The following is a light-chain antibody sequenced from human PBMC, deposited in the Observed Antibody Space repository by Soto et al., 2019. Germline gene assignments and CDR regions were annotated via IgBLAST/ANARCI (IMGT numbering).Light chain of an antibody. CDR3: LQYNSYPLT. V-gene: IGKV1-5*03. Sequence: DIQMTQSPSTLSASVGDRVTLTCRASQTINRWLAWYQQRPGKAPKLLIHKASTLEGGVPSRFSGSASGPEFTLPISSLQRDDFATYYCLQYNSYPLTFGGETKVEL. CDR2: KAS. CDR1: QTINRW. J-gene: IGKJ4*01.